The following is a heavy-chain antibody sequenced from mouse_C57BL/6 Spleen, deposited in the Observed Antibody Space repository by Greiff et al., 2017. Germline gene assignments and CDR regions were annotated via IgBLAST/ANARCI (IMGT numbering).Heavy chain of an antibody. Sequence: LQESGPGLVQPSQSLSITCTVSGFSLTSYGVHWVRQSPGKGLEWLGVIWSGGSTDYNAAFISRLSISKDNSKSQVFFKMNSLQADDTAIYYCASYSNYAPFAYWGQGTLVTVSA. CDR3: ASYSNYAPFAY. J-gene: IGHJ3*01. CDR2: IWSGGST. V-gene: IGHV2-2*01. D-gene: IGHD2-5*01. CDR1: GFSLTSYG.